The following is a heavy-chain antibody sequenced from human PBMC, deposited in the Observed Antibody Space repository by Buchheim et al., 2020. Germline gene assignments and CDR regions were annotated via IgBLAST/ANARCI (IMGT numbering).Heavy chain of an antibody. V-gene: IGHV3-15*07. CDR1: GFNFYDAW. D-gene: IGHD5-12*01. CDR3: ITELVGHSGYDWVN. Sequence: EVQLVESGGGLVKPGGSLRLSCAASGFNFYDAWMNWVRQAPGKGLEWVGRIKRKSDGGTIDYAAPVKGRFTISRDGSKNMLYLEMSSLKTEDTAIYYCITELVGHSGYDWVNWGQGTL. J-gene: IGHJ1*01. CDR2: IKRKSDGGTI.